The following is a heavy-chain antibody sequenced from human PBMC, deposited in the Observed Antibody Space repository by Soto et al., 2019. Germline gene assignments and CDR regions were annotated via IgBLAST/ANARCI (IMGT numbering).Heavy chain of an antibody. Sequence: GGSLRLSCAASGFTFSSYAMHWVRQAPGKGLEWVAVISYDGSNKYYADSVKGRFTISRDNSKNTLYLQMNSLRAEDTAVYYCARGFEVAGTLFDYWGQGTLVTVSS. J-gene: IGHJ4*02. CDR2: ISYDGSNK. CDR1: GFTFSSYA. CDR3: ARGFEVAGTLFDY. D-gene: IGHD6-19*01. V-gene: IGHV3-30-3*01.